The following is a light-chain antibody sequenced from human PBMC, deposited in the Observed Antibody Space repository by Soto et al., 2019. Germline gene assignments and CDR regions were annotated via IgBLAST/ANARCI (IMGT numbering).Light chain of an antibody. Sequence: EIVLTQSPATLCVSPWERATLSFISSQSVSRYLAWYQQKPGQAPTLLIYDASYRATGIPARFSGSGSGTDFTLTISSLEPEDFAVYYCQQRSNWPPITFGQGTRLEIK. J-gene: IGKJ5*01. CDR2: DAS. CDR1: QSVSRY. CDR3: QQRSNWPPIT. V-gene: IGKV3-11*01.